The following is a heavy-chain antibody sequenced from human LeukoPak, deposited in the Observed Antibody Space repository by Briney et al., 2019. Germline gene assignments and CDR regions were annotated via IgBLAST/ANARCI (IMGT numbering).Heavy chain of an antibody. J-gene: IGHJ6*03. CDR1: GGSISSYY. CDR3: ARVRCSGGSCPYYYYYYYMDV. V-gene: IGHV4-34*01. CDR2: INHSGST. D-gene: IGHD2-15*01. Sequence: PSETLSLTCTVSGGSISSYYWSWIRQPPGKGLEWIGEINHSGSTYYNPSLQSRVTISIDTSKNQFSLKLRFVTAADTAVYYCARVRCSGGSCPYYYYYYYMDVWGKGTTVTVSS.